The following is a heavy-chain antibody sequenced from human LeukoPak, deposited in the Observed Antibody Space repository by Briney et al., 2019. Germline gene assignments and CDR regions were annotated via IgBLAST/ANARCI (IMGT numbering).Heavy chain of an antibody. CDR1: GFTFSSYG. D-gene: IGHD5-24*01. CDR2: IWYDGSNK. CDR3: AKGRERWLQFSYFDY. Sequence: GRSLRLSCAASGFTFSSYGMHWVRQAPGKGLEWVAVIWYDGSNKYYADSVKGRFTISRDNSKNTLYLQMNSLRAEDTAVYYCAKGRERWLQFSYFDYWGQGTLVTVSS. V-gene: IGHV3-33*06. J-gene: IGHJ4*02.